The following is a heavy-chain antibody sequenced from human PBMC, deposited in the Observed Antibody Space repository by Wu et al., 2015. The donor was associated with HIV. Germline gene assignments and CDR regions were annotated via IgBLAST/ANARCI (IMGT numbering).Heavy chain of an antibody. J-gene: IGHJ2*01. CDR3: ARDQMGWDRRYFDL. V-gene: IGHV1-2*02. Sequence: VQSGADVKKPGASVKVSCKASEYTFTGYYIHWVRQAPGQGLEWMGWIDPNNGDTDYAQSFQGRVTMTRDTSITTAYLELRSLRSDDTAIYYCARDQMGWDRRYFDLWGRGSWSLSPQ. CDR1: EYTFTGYY. D-gene: IGHD1-14*01. CDR2: IDPNNGDT.